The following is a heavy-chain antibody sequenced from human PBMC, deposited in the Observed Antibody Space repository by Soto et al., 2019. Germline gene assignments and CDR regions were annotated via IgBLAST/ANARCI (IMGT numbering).Heavy chain of an antibody. CDR1: GFTFHSSS. J-gene: IGHJ4*02. D-gene: IGHD6-13*01. CDR2: ISSSSSYI. Sequence: XXSLRLACAASGFTFHSSSMHWVLQAPGKGLEWVSSISSSSSYIYYADSVKGRFTISRDNAKNSLYLQMNSLRAEDTAVYYCARPSTQKLYYFDYWGQGTLVTVSS. V-gene: IGHV3-21*01. CDR3: ARPSTQKLYYFDY.